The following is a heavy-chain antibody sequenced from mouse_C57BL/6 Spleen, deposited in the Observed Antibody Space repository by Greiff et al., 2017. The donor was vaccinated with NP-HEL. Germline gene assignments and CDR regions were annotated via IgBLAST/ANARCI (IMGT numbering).Heavy chain of an antibody. J-gene: IGHJ2*01. CDR2: IDPENGDT. V-gene: IGHV14-4*01. CDR1: GFNIKDDY. CDR3: TTRGLRAFDY. Sequence: EVQLQQSGAELVRPGASVKLSCTASGFNIKDDYMHWVKQRPEQGLEWIGWIDPENGDTESASKFQGKATITADTSANTAYLQLSSLTSEDTAVYYCTTRGLRAFDYWGQGTTLTVSS.